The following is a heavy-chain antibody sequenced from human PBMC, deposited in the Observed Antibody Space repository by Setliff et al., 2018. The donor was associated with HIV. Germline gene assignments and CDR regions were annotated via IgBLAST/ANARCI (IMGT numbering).Heavy chain of an antibody. V-gene: IGHV4-34*01. CDR1: GESLSSYF. CDR2: INHSGST. Sequence: SETLSLTCDVYGESLSSYFRSWIRQPPGKGLEWIGEINHSGSTNYNPSLKSRVSISVDNSKDQFSLRLTSLTAADTAIYYCASHPLGYWGQGTLVTVSS. CDR3: ASHPLGY. J-gene: IGHJ4*02.